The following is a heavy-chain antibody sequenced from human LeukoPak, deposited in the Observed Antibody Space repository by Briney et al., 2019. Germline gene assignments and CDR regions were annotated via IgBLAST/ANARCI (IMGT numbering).Heavy chain of an antibody. D-gene: IGHD6-25*01. CDR1: GGSISSYC. CDR3: ATEGLGSGRWFGY. CDR2: VYTNGNT. V-gene: IGHV4-4*07. J-gene: IGHJ4*02. Sequence: SETLSLTCAVSGGSISSYCWTWIRQRAGKGLEWIGRVYTNGNTDYNSSLKSRVTMSVDTSNNQVSLNLNSVTAAGTAVYYCATEGLGSGRWFGYWGQGTLVTVSS.